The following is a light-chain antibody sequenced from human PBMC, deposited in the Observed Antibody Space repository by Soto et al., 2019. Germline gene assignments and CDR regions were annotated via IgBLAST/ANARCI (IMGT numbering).Light chain of an antibody. J-gene: IGLJ2*01. Sequence: QSALTQPASVSGSPGQSVTISCTGTSSDIGSYNYVSWYQQHPDKAPKLMIFGVSNRPSGVSNRFSGSKSGNTASLTISGLQADDEADYYCRSYTSSNSVVFGGGTQRTVL. CDR2: GVS. CDR1: SSDIGSYNY. CDR3: RSYTSSNSVV. V-gene: IGLV2-14*01.